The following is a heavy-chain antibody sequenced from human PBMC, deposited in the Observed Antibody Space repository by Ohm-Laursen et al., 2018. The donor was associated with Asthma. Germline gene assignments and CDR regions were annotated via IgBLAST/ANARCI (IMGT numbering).Heavy chain of an antibody. J-gene: IGHJ1*01. V-gene: IGHV3-21*01. CDR2: ISGSSRYI. CDR3: ARIGPEWELPGREYSLHH. D-gene: IGHD1-26*01. CDR1: GFPFSAYT. Sequence: SLRLSCSASGFPFSAYTMTWVRQAPGKGLEWVSSISGSSRYIYYTDSVKDRFTISRDNAKRSLYLQMNSLRAEDTALYYCARIGPEWELPGREYSLHHWGEGTLVTVSS.